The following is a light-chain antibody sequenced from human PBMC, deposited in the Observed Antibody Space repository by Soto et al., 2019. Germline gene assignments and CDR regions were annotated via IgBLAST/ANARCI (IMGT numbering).Light chain of an antibody. V-gene: IGLV2-8*01. CDR2: EVN. CDR1: SSDVGGFKF. Sequence: QSALTQPPSASGSPGQSVTISCTGTSSDVGGFKFVSWYQHHPGKAPRLLIYEVNKRPSGVPDRFSGSKSGNTASLTVSGLQGEDEADYYCATWDGSLPGEVFGGGTKVTVL. CDR3: ATWDGSLPGEV. J-gene: IGLJ2*01.